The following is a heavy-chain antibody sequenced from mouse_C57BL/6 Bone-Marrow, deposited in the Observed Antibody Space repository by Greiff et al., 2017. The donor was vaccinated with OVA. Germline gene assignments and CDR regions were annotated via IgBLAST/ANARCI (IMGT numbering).Heavy chain of an antibody. V-gene: IGHV1-52*01. D-gene: IGHD2-1*01. J-gene: IGHJ3*01. CDR1: GYTFTSYW. Sequence: VKLQQPGAELVRPGSSVQLSCKASGYTFTSYWMHWVKQRPIQGLEWIGNIDPSDSETHYNQKFKDKATLTVDKSSSTAYMQLSSLTSEDSAVYYCARALYGTPFAYWGQGTLVTVSA. CDR3: ARALYGTPFAY. CDR2: IDPSDSET.